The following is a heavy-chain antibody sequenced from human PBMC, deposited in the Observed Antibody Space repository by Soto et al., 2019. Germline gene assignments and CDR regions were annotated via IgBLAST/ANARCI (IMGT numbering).Heavy chain of an antibody. Sequence: SETLSLTCTVSGGSISSSSYYWGWIRQPPGKGLEWIGSIYYSGSTYYNPSLKSRVTISVDTSKNQFSLKLSSVTAADTAVYYCARQQEEYCSGCSCYLYYYYMDVWGKGTTVTVSS. CDR2: IYYSGST. J-gene: IGHJ6*03. V-gene: IGHV4-39*01. D-gene: IGHD2-15*01. CDR3: ARQQEEYCSGCSCYLYYYYMDV. CDR1: GGSISSSSYY.